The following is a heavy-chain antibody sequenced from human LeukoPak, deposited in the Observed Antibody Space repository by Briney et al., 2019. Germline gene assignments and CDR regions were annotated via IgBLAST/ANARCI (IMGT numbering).Heavy chain of an antibody. CDR1: GFTFTNAC. V-gene: IGHV3-15*01. CDR3: TTAYYYGSGSPDH. CDR2: IKSKTDGGTT. J-gene: IGHJ4*02. D-gene: IGHD3-10*01. Sequence: NPGGSLRLSCAASGFTFTNACMNWVRQAPGKGLEWVGHIKSKTDGGTTTYAAPVKGRFTISRDDSKDTLYLQMNNLKTEDTAVYYCTTAYYYGSGSPDHWGQGTLVTVSS.